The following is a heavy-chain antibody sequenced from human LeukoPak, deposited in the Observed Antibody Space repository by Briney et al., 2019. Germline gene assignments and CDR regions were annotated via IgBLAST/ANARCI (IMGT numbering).Heavy chain of an antibody. D-gene: IGHD4-17*01. CDR3: ASRYDYGDYGEDY. CDR1: GFTFSNSW. Sequence: GGSLRLSCAASGFTFSNSWMSWVRQAPGKGLEWVANINQDGSEKYYVDSVEGRFTISRDNAKNSLYLQMNSLRAEDTAVYYCASRYDYGDYGEDYWGQGTLVTVSS. J-gene: IGHJ4*02. CDR2: INQDGSEK. V-gene: IGHV3-7*01.